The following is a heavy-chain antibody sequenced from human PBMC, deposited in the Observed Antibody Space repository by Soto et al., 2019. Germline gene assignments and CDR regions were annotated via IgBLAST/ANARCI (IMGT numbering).Heavy chain of an antibody. J-gene: IGHJ4*02. D-gene: IGHD1-26*01. V-gene: IGHV1-69*01. CDR1: GGTFSTYA. Sequence: QVQLVQSGAEVKKPGSSVKVSCKASGGTFSTYAITWVRQDPGQGLEWLGGIIPIFGTTDYARKFQGRVTITAAESTSTVFIELSSMTSEDTAVYYCARGVGSYYFDYWGQGTLVTVSS. CDR2: IIPIFGTT. CDR3: ARGVGSYYFDY.